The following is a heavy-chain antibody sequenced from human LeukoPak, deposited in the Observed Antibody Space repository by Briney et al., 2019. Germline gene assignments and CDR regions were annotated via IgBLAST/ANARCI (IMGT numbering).Heavy chain of an antibody. CDR2: ISYGGSNK. D-gene: IGHD3-3*01. CDR3: AKLKHITIFGVVISDAFDI. V-gene: IGHV3-30*18. Sequence: GGSLRLSCAASGFTFSSYGMHWVRQAPGKGLEWVAVISYGGSNKYYADSVKGRFTISRDNFKNTLYLQMNSLRAEDTAVYYCAKLKHITIFGVVISDAFDIWGQGTMVTVSS. J-gene: IGHJ3*02. CDR1: GFTFSSYG.